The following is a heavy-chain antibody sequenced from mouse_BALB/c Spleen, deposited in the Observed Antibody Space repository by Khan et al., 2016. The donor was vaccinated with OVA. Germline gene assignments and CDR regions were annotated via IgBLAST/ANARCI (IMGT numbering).Heavy chain of an antibody. CDR3: ARGNYYGYYFDY. CDR2: ISYSGGT. J-gene: IGHJ2*01. D-gene: IGHD1-1*01. CDR1: GYSITSGYA. Sequence: EVQLVESGPGLVKPSPSLSLTCTVTGYSITSGYAWNWIRQFPGNKLEWMGYISYSGGTSYNPSLKSRISITRDTSKNQFFLQLNSVTTEDTATYYCARGNYYGYYFDYWGQGTTLTVSS. V-gene: IGHV3-2*02.